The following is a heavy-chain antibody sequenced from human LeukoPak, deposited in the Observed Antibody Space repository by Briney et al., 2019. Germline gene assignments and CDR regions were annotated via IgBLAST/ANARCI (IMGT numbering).Heavy chain of an antibody. CDR1: GFTFSSYA. J-gene: IGHJ2*01. V-gene: IGHV3-30*04. CDR2: ISYDGSNK. CDR3: ARDYYDSSGYHHWYFDL. D-gene: IGHD3-22*01. Sequence: PGGSLRLSCAASGFTFSSYAMHWVRQAPGKGLEWVAVISYDGSNKYYADSVKGRFTISRDNSKNTLYLQMNSLRAEDTAVYYCARDYYDSSGYHHWYFDLWGRGTLVTVSS.